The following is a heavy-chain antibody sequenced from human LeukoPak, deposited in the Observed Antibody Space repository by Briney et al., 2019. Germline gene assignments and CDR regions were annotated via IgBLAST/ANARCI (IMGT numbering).Heavy chain of an antibody. Sequence: SETLSLTCTVSGGSISSYYWSWIRQPPGKGLEWIGYIYYSGSTNYNPSLKSRVTISVDTSKNQFSLKLSSVTAADTAVYYCARRPGYSSAAGAFDIWGQGTMVTVSS. CDR2: IYYSGST. V-gene: IGHV4-59*01. CDR1: GGSISSYY. J-gene: IGHJ3*02. D-gene: IGHD6-19*01. CDR3: ARRPGYSSAAGAFDI.